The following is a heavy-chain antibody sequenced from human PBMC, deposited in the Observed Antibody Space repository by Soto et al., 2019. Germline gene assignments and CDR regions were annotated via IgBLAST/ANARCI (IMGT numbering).Heavy chain of an antibody. J-gene: IGHJ4*02. CDR1: GYSFTSYA. CDR3: ARDDSGFSGSHYIDYFTY. V-gene: IGHV1-3*01. CDR2: INAGNGNT. D-gene: IGHD1-26*01. Sequence: GASVKVSCKASGYSFTSYAIHWVRQAPGQRLEWMGWINAGNGNTKIPQKFQGRVTFTRDTSAGTVYMQLSSLTSEDTAVYYCARDDSGFSGSHYIDYFTYWGQGALVTVSS.